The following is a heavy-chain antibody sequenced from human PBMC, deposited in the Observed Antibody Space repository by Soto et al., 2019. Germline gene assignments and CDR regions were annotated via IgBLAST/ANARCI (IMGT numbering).Heavy chain of an antibody. CDR2: IYYSGST. V-gene: IGHV4-39*01. CDR1: GGSISSYY. J-gene: IGHJ5*02. Sequence: PSETLSLTXTVSGGSISSYYWGWIRQPPGKGLEWIGSIYYSGSTYYNPSLKSRVTISVDTSKNQFSLKLSPVTAADPAVYYFFFFPAEIVVVPAAIFFAPWGQGTLVPVSS. CDR3: FFFPAEIVVVPAAIFFAP. D-gene: IGHD2-2*01.